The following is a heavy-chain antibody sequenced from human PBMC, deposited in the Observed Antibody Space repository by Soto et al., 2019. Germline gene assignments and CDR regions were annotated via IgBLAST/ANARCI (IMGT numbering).Heavy chain of an antibody. D-gene: IGHD3-9*01. V-gene: IGHV3-73*01. CDR1: GFTFSGSA. J-gene: IGHJ3*02. CDR2: IRSKGNNYAT. Sequence: PGGSLRLSCAASGFTFSGSAIHWVRQASGKGLEWVARIRSKGNNYATAYAASVKGRFTISRDDSKNTAYLQLNSLKSEDTAVYYCTRIFSDAFDIWGQGTMVTVS. CDR3: TRIFSDAFDI.